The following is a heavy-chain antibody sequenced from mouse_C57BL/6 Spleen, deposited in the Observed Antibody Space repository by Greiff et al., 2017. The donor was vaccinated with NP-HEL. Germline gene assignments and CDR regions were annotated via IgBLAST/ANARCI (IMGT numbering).Heavy chain of an antibody. CDR2: ISDGGSYT. D-gene: IGHD2-2*01. J-gene: IGHJ1*03. Sequence: EVHLVESGGGLVKPGGSLKLSCAASGFTFSSYAMSWVRQTPEKRLEWVATISDGGSYTYYPDNVKGRFTISRDNAKNNLYLQMSHLKSEDTAMYYCARGGLRLVDWYFDVWGTGTTVTVSS. CDR1: GFTFSSYA. V-gene: IGHV5-4*01. CDR3: ARGGLRLVDWYFDV.